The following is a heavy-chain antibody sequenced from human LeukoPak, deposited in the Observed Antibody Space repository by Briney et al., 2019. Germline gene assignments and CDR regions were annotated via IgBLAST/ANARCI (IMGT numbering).Heavy chain of an antibody. D-gene: IGHD2-21*02. J-gene: IGHJ4*02. Sequence: SGPTLVNPTQTLTRTCTFSGFSLSTSGVAVGWIRQPPGKALEWLALIHWDDDKRYSPSLKSRLTIAKDTSKHQVVLTMTNMAPVDTATYYCAHFMTDTESFDYWGQGTLVTVSS. V-gene: IGHV2-5*02. CDR1: GFSLSTSGVA. CDR3: AHFMTDTESFDY. CDR2: IHWDDDK.